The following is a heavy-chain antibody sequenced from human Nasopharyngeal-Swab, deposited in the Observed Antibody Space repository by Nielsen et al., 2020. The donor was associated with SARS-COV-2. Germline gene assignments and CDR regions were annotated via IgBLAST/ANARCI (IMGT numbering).Heavy chain of an antibody. CDR2: ISGSGGST. D-gene: IGHD5-18*01. CDR3: ATWMTAHFDY. V-gene: IGHV3-23*01. CDR1: GFTFSSYA. J-gene: IGHJ4*02. Sequence: GESLKISCAASGFTFSSYAMSWVRQAPGKGLEWVSAISGSGGSTNYADSVKGRSTISRDNSKNTVYLQIKSLGVEDAAVYYCATWMTAHFDYWGQGTLVT.